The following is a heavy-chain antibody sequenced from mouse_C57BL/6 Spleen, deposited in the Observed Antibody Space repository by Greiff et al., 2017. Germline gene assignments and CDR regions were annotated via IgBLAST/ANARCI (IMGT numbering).Heavy chain of an antibody. J-gene: IGHJ3*01. CDR2: IDPETGGT. V-gene: IGHV1-15*01. Sequence: VKLVESGAELVRPGASVTLSCKASGYTFTDYEMHWVKQTPVHGLEWIGAIDPETGGTAYNQKFKGKAILTADKSSSTAYMELRSLTSEDSAVYYCTRPGFAYWGQGTLVTVSA. CDR3: TRPGFAY. CDR1: GYTFTDYE.